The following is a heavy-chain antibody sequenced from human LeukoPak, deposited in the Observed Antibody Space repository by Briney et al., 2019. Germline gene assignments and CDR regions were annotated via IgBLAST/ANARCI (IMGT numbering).Heavy chain of an antibody. CDR2: IRYDGSNK. CDR1: GFTFSSYG. J-gene: IGHJ4*02. V-gene: IGHV3-30*02. D-gene: IGHD1-20*01. CDR3: AKDQWDITGTLFDY. Sequence: GGSLRPSCAASGFTFSSYGMHWVRQAPGKGLEWVAFIRYDGSNKYYADSVKGRFTISRDNSKNTLYLQMNSLRAEDTAVYYCAKDQWDITGTLFDYWGQGTLVTVSS.